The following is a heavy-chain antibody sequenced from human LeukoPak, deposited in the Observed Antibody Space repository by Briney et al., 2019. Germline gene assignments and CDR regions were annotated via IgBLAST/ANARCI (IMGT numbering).Heavy chain of an antibody. CDR2: IGTTNDT. D-gene: IGHD6-13*01. Sequence: PGGSLRLSCAASGFTFSSYDMHWVRQATGKGLEWVSAIGTTNDTYYPGSVKGRFTISRDNSKNTLYLQMNSLRAEDTAVYYCAREHVVYSSSWYYFDYWGQGTLVTVSS. J-gene: IGHJ4*02. CDR1: GFTFSSYD. V-gene: IGHV3-13*01. CDR3: AREHVVYSSSWYYFDY.